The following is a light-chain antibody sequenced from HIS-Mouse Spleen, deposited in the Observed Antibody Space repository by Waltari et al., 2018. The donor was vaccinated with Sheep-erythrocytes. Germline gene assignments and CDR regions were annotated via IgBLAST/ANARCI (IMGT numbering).Light chain of an antibody. V-gene: IGLV2-23*01. CDR2: EGS. CDR3: CSYAGSSTPWV. J-gene: IGLJ3*02. CDR1: SSDVGSYNL. Sequence: QSALTQPASVSGSPGQSITISCTVTSSDVGSYNLVSWYQQHPGKAPKLMIYEGSKGPSGVSNRLSGSKSGNTASLTISGLQAEDEADYYCCSYAGSSTPWVFGGGTKLTVL.